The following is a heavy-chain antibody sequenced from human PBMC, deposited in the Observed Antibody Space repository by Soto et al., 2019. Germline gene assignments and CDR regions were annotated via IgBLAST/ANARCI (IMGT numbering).Heavy chain of an antibody. Sequence: ASVKVSCKASGYTFTGYYMHWVRKATGQGLEWMGWINPNSGGTNYAQKFQGWVTMTRDTSISTAYMELSRLRSDDTAVYYCAGTTSLQWYYMDVWGKGTTVTVSS. D-gene: IGHD1-7*01. CDR1: GYTFTGYY. J-gene: IGHJ6*03. CDR3: AGTTSLQWYYMDV. V-gene: IGHV1-2*04. CDR2: INPNSGGT.